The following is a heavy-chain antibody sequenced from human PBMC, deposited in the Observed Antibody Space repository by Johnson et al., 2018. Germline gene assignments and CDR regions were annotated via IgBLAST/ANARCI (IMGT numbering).Heavy chain of an antibody. CDR1: GFAFSGST. D-gene: IGHD3-9*01. CDR2: IKTKADSHAT. J-gene: IGHJ4*02. Sequence: EVQLVESGGGLVQPGGSLKLSCAASGFAFSGSTMHWVRQASGKGLEWIGRIKTKADSHATAYAASGKGRFTIARDDSENMAHLQMDSRKTEDTAVYFGSRTWGGTDWYRDIDSWGQGTRVTGSS. CDR3: SRTWGGTDWYRDIDS. V-gene: IGHV3-73*02.